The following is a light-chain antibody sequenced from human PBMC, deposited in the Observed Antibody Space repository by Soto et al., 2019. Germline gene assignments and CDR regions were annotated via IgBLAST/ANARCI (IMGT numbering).Light chain of an antibody. CDR3: SSYASSMNLI. CDR1: SSDVGGHNH. CDR2: EVS. V-gene: IGLV2-8*01. J-gene: IGLJ2*01. Sequence: QSVLTQPPSASGSPGQSVTISCTGSSSDVGGHNHVSWYQQHPGKAPKLMIYEVSKRPSGVPDRFSGSKSVNTASLTVSGLQAEDEGDYYCSSYASSMNLIFGGGTQVTVL.